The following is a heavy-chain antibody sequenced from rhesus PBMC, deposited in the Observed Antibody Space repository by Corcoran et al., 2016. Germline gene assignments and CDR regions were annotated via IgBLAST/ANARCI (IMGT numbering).Heavy chain of an antibody. CDR1: GGPISDYYY. CDR3: ARALGRGGLDS. D-gene: IGHD1-44*01. V-gene: IGHV4S9*01. CDR2: IYGNSAST. J-gene: IGHJ6*01. Sequence: QVQLQESGPGLVKPSETLSLTCAVSGGPISDYYYWNWIRQPPGKGLEWIGNIYGNSASTYYNPSLKSRVTISKDTSKNQFFLKLSSVTAADTAVYYCARALGRGGLDSWGQGVVVTVSS.